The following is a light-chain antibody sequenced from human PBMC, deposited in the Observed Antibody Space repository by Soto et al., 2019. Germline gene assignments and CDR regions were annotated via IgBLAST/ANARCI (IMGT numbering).Light chain of an antibody. CDR2: EVT. Sequence: QSALTQPPSASGSPGQSVTISCTGTSSDVGAYKYVSWYQQYPGKAPTLMFYEVTTRPSGVPDRFSGSKSGNTASLTVSGLQAEDEADYYCTSYVGNDIWVFGGGTKLTVL. CDR1: SSDVGAYKY. J-gene: IGLJ3*02. CDR3: TSYVGNDIWV. V-gene: IGLV2-8*01.